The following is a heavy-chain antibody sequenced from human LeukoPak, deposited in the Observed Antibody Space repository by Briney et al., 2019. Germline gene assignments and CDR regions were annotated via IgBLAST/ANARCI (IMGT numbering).Heavy chain of an antibody. V-gene: IGHV4-34*01. D-gene: IGHD3-3*01. J-gene: IGHJ5*02. CDR1: GGSFSGYY. Sequence: SETLSLTCAVYGGSFSGYYWSWIRQPPGKGLEWIGEINHSGSTNYNPSRKSRVTISVYTSENQFSLKLSSVTAADTAIYYCARGLAYYDFWSGYSGWFDPWGQGILVAVSS. CDR2: INHSGST. CDR3: ARGLAYYDFWSGYSGWFDP.